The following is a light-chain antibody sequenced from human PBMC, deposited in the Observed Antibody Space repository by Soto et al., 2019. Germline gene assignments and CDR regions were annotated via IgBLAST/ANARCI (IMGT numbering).Light chain of an antibody. CDR1: QSVSSSY. J-gene: IGKJ1*01. CDR2: GAS. CDR3: QQYSDSPPT. V-gene: IGKV3-20*01. Sequence: EIVLTQSPGTLSLSPVERATLSCRASQSVSSSYLAWYQQKPGQAPRLLIFGASDRATGIPDRFSGSGSGTDFTLTIDRLEPEDFAMYYCQQYSDSPPTFGQGTKVDIK.